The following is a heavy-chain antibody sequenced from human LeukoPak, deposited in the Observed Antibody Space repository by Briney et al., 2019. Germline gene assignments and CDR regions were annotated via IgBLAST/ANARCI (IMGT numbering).Heavy chain of an antibody. CDR3: ARNVDTAMVSGPFTD. V-gene: IGHV3-48*03. CDR2: ISSSGSTI. CDR1: GFTFSSYE. J-gene: IGHJ4*02. D-gene: IGHD5-18*01. Sequence: GGSLRLSCAASGFTFSSYEMNWVRQAPGKGLEWVSYISSSGSTIYYADSVKGRFTISRDNAKNSLYLQMNSLRAEDTAVYYCARNVDTAMVSGPFTDWGQGTLVTVSS.